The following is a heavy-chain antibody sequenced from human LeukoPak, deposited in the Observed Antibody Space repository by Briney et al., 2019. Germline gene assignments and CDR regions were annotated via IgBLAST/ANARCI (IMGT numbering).Heavy chain of an antibody. CDR1: GFTFSSYA. V-gene: IGHV3-23*01. CDR2: IFGSGGST. J-gene: IGHJ4*02. CDR3: ARDRHYYFDY. Sequence: GGSLRLSCAASGFTFSSYAMYWVRQAPGKGLEWVSGIFGSGGSTHYADSVKGRFTISRDNSNNTLYLQIDSLRPEDTAMYFCARDRHYYFDYWGQGTLVTVSS. D-gene: IGHD3-3*02.